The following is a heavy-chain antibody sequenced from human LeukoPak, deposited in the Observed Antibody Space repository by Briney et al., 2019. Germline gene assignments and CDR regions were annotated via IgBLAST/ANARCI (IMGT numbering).Heavy chain of an antibody. CDR1: GFTFSIHA. D-gene: IGHD1-26*01. J-gene: IGHJ4*02. CDR3: AKGADCYTPICYYPWDY. CDR2: TGGGGGGT. Sequence: GWSLRLSCAASGFTFSIHAMIWVRQAPGKGLEWVSGTGGGGGGTYYTDSVKGRFTISRDNSKNTLYLQMNSLRAEDTAVYYCAKGADCYTPICYYPWDYWGQGTLVTVSS. V-gene: IGHV3-23*01.